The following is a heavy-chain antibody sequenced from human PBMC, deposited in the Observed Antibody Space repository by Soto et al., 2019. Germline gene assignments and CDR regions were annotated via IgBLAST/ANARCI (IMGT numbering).Heavy chain of an antibody. V-gene: IGHV3-30*18. Sequence: GGSLRLSCAASGFTFSSYGMHWVRQAPGKGLEWVAVISYDGSNKYYADSVKGRFTISRDNSKNTLSLQMNSLRAEDTAVYYCAKDPGAWFGEFFDYWGQGTLVTVSS. D-gene: IGHD3-10*01. CDR1: GFTFSSYG. CDR2: ISYDGSNK. J-gene: IGHJ4*02. CDR3: AKDPGAWFGEFFDY.